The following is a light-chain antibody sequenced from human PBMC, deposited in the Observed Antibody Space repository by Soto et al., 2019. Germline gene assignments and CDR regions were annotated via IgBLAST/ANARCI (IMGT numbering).Light chain of an antibody. CDR2: WAS. J-gene: IGKJ2*01. CDR3: QQYYSTPMYT. CDR1: QSVLYNSNNKNY. Sequence: DIVMTQSPDSLAVSLGEGATINCKSSQSVLYNSNNKNYLAWYQQKPGQPPKLLIYWASTRESGVPDRFSGSGSGTDFTLTISSLQAEDVAVYYCQQYYSTPMYTFGQGTKLEI. V-gene: IGKV4-1*01.